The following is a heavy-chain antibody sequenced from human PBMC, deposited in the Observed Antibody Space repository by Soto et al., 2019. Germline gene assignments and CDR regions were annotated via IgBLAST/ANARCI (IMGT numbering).Heavy chain of an antibody. CDR1: GFTFSRHW. D-gene: IGHD3-10*01. J-gene: IGHJ3*02. V-gene: IGHV3-74*01. CDR3: VRDMRPVPWYGGISSAFDM. Sequence: ESLPLSCAASGFTFSRHWIHWVRQAPGQGLVWVSRTKTDGTTSFADSVRGRFTISRDNAENTLYLQMNSLRAEDTAVYYCVRDMRPVPWYGGISSAFDMWGQGTMVTVSS. CDR2: TKTDGTT.